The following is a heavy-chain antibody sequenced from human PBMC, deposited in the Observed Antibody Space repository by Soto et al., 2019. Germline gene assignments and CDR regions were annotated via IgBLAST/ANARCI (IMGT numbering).Heavy chain of an antibody. J-gene: IGHJ4*02. Sequence: SETLSLTCTVSGGSISSSSYYWGWIRQPPGKGLEWIGSIYYSGSTYYNPSLKSRVTISVDTSKNQFSLKLSSVTAADTAVYYCARANSGRSTTPFDYWGQGTLVTVSS. D-gene: IGHD1-26*01. V-gene: IGHV4-39*07. CDR1: GGSISSSSYY. CDR3: ARANSGRSTTPFDY. CDR2: IYYSGST.